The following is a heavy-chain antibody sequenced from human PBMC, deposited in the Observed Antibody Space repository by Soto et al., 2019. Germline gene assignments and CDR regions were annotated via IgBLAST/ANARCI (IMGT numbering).Heavy chain of an antibody. D-gene: IGHD1-26*01. V-gene: IGHV1-58*02. CDR1: GFTFTNSA. J-gene: IGHJ4*02. CDR3: AAVQGGGGTFHF. CDR2: IVVGSGRT. Sequence: QMQLAQSGPEVKKPGTSVKVSCKASGFTFTNSAIQWLRQARGQRLEWIGWIVVGSGRTDYAQKFQERLIINRDLSTTTAYMELSSLRLEDTAVYYCAAVQGGGGTFHFWGQGTLVTVSS.